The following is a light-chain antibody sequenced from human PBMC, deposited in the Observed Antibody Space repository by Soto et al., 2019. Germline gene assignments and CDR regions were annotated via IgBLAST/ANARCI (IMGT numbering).Light chain of an antibody. CDR3: SSYAGSNKLV. V-gene: IGLV2-8*01. J-gene: IGLJ1*01. CDR1: SSDLGASDS. Sequence: QSVLTQPPSASGSPGQSVTISCTGTSSDLGASDSVSWYQQHPGKAPKLMIYEVAKRPSGVPDRFSGSKSGNTASLTVSGLQADDEADYYCSSYAGSNKLVFGTGTKLTVL. CDR2: EVA.